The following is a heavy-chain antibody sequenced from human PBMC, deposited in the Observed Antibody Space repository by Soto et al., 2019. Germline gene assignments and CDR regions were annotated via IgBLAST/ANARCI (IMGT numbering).Heavy chain of an antibody. Sequence: GASVKVSCKASGYTFTSYYMHWVRQAPGQGLEWMGIINPSGGSTSYAQKFQGRVTMTTGTSTSTAYMELGSLRSEDTAVYYCARGYTFPFDPWGQGTLVTVSS. CDR3: ARGYTFPFDP. CDR1: GYTFTSYY. CDR2: INPSGGST. J-gene: IGHJ5*02. D-gene: IGHD1-26*01. V-gene: IGHV1-46*01.